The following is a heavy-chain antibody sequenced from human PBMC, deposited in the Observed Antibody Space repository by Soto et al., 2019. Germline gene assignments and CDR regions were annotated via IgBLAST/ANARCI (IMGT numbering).Heavy chain of an antibody. J-gene: IGHJ4*02. CDR1: GGSISTYY. Sequence: QVQLQESGPGLVKPSETLSLTCTVSGGSISTYYWSWIRQPPGKGLEWIGYIYYSGSTNYNPSLRSRGTISVDTSKNQCSLKLSSVSAADTAVYYCARDGSRYDFWSGPYYFDYWGQGTLVTVSS. CDR3: ARDGSRYDFWSGPYYFDY. D-gene: IGHD3-3*01. V-gene: IGHV4-59*01. CDR2: IYYSGST.